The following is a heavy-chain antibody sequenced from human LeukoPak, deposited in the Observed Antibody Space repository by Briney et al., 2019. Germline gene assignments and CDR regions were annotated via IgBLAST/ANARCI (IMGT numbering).Heavy chain of an antibody. Sequence: SETLSLTCAVYGGSFSGYYWSWIRQPPGKGLEWIGEINHSGSTNYNPSLKSRVTISVDTSKNQFSLKLSSVTAADTAVYYCARHVLVGATRRTFDYWGQGTLVTVSS. CDR2: INHSGST. D-gene: IGHD1-26*01. V-gene: IGHV4-34*01. CDR3: ARHVLVGATRRTFDY. CDR1: GGSFSGYY. J-gene: IGHJ4*02.